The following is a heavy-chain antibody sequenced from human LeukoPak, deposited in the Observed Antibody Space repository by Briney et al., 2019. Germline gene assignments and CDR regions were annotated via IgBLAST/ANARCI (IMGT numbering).Heavy chain of an antibody. D-gene: IGHD6-13*01. V-gene: IGHV1-8*01. Sequence: ASVKVSCKASGDTFTSYDINWVRQATGQGLEWMGWMNPNSGNTGYAQKFQGRVTMTRNTSISTAYMELSSLRSEDTAVYYCARGLQAAAGTIDYWGQGTLVTVSS. CDR3: ARGLQAAAGTIDY. J-gene: IGHJ4*02. CDR1: GDTFTSYD. CDR2: MNPNSGNT.